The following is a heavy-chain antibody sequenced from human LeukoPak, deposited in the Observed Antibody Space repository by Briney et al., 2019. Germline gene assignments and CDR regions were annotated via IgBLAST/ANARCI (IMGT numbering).Heavy chain of an antibody. CDR1: GFTFSSHW. J-gene: IGHJ5*02. CDR3: ARDLGYGALDP. V-gene: IGHV3-7*01. Sequence: PGGSLRLSCAASGFTFSSHWMNWVRQAPGKGLEWVALINPDGSQTNYVDSVKGRFTISRDNAENSLYLQMNSLRAEDTAVYYCARDLGYGALDPWGQGTLVTVSS. CDR2: INPDGSQT. D-gene: IGHD4-17*01.